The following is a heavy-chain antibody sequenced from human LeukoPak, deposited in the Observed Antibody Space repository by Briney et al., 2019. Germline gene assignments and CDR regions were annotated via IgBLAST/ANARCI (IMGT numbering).Heavy chain of an antibody. J-gene: IGHJ4*02. CDR3: ARAHHRVPFDY. D-gene: IGHD1-14*01. Sequence: SETLSLTCAVYGGSFSGYYWSWIRQPPGKGLEWIGEINHSGSTNYNPSLKSRVTISVDTSKNQFSLKLSSVTAADTAVYYCARAHHRVPFDYWGQGTLVTVSS. CDR2: INHSGST. V-gene: IGHV4-34*01. CDR1: GGSFSGYY.